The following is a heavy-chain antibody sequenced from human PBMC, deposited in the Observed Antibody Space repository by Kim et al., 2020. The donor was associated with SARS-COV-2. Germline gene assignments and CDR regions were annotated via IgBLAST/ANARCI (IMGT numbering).Heavy chain of an antibody. V-gene: IGHV4-59*13. CDR3: ASLYYDFWSGYQRGGLYYYGMDV. Sequence: SETLSLTCTVSGGSISSYYWSWIRQPPGKGLEWIGYIYYSGSTNYNPSLKSRVTISVDTSKNQFSLKLSSVTAADTAVYYCASLYYDFWSGYQRGGLYYYGMDVWGQGTTVTVSS. CDR2: IYYSGST. J-gene: IGHJ6*02. CDR1: GGSISSYY. D-gene: IGHD3-3*01.